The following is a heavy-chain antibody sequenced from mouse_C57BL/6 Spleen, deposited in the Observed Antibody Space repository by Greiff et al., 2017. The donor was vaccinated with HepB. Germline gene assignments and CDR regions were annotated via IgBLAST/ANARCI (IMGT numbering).Heavy chain of an antibody. CDR3: ASPIYYDYPYAMDY. CDR1: GFTFSSYG. D-gene: IGHD2-4*01. V-gene: IGHV5-6*01. CDR2: ISSGGSYT. Sequence: EVQRVESGGDLVKPGGSLKLSCAASGFTFSSYGMSWVRQTPDKRLEWVATISSGGSYTYYPDSVKGRFTISRDNAKNTLYLQMSSLKSEDTAMYYCASPIYYDYPYAMDYWGQGTSVTVSS. J-gene: IGHJ4*01.